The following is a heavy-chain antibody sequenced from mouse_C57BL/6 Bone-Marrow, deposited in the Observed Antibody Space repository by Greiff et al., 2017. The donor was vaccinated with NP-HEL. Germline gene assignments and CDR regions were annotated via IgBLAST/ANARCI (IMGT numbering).Heavy chain of an antibody. CDR3: ARVGYYGYVGDY. Sequence: VQLQQSGAELVRPGASVKLSCKASGYTFTDYSINWVKQRPGQGLEWIARIYPGSGNTYYNEKFKGKATLTAEKSSSTAYMQLSSLTSEVSAVYFCARVGYYGYVGDYWGQGTTLTVSS. CDR1: GYTFTDYS. J-gene: IGHJ2*01. D-gene: IGHD2-2*01. V-gene: IGHV1-76*01. CDR2: IYPGSGNT.